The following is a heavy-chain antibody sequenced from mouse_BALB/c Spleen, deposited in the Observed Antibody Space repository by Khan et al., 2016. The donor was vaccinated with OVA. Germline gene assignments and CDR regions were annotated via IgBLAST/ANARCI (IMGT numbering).Heavy chain of an antibody. V-gene: IGHV2-6-5*01. Sequence: QVQLKESGPGLVAPSQSLSITCTVSGFSLTDYGVSWIRQLPGKGLEWLGVIWGGGSTYYNSALKSRLSISKDNSKSQVLLKMSSLQTDDTAMYYCAKGVWSYYFALDYWGQGTSVTVSS. CDR3: AKGVWSYYFALDY. CDR2: IWGGGST. CDR1: GFSLTDYG. J-gene: IGHJ4*01.